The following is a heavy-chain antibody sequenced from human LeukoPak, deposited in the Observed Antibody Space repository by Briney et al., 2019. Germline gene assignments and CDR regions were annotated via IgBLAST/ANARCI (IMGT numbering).Heavy chain of an antibody. CDR2: INPSGGST. Sequence: GASVKVSCKASGYTFTAYYIHWVRQAPGQGLEWMGIINPSGGSTSYAQKFQGRVTMTRDTSTSTVYMELSSLRSEDTAVYYCARGRYNWNDGDAFDIWGQGTMVTVSS. CDR3: ARGRYNWNDGDAFDI. V-gene: IGHV1-46*01. J-gene: IGHJ3*02. CDR1: GYTFTAYY. D-gene: IGHD1-1*01.